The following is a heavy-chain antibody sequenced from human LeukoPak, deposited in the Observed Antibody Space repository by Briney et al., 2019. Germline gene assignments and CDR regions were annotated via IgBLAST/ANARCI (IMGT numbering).Heavy chain of an antibody. J-gene: IGHJ4*02. Sequence: GRSLRLSCAASGFTFSDYYMSWIRQAPGKGLEWVSYISSSGSTIYYADSVKGRFTISRDNAKNSLYLQMNSLRAEDTAVYYCARDWANHYDSSGYYDYWGQGTLDTVSS. V-gene: IGHV3-11*01. D-gene: IGHD3-22*01. CDR3: ARDWANHYDSSGYYDY. CDR2: ISSSGSTI. CDR1: GFTFSDYY.